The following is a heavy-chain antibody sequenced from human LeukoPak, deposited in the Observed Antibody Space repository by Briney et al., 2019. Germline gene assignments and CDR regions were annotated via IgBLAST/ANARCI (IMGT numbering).Heavy chain of an antibody. CDR3: ARLGGYCSSTSCYKETYYYYGMDV. Sequence: ASETLSLTCTVSGGSISSYYWSWIRQPPGKGLEWIGYIYYSGSTNYNPSLKSRVTISVDTSKNQFSLKLSSVTAADTAVYYCARLGGYCSSTSCYKETYYYYGMDVWGQGTTVTVSS. V-gene: IGHV4-59*08. CDR2: IYYSGST. D-gene: IGHD2-2*02. CDR1: GGSISSYY. J-gene: IGHJ6*02.